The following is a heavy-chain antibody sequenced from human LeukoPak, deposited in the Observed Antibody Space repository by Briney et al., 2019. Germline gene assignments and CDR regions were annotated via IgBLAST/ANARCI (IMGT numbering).Heavy chain of an antibody. J-gene: IGHJ5*02. Sequence: SETLSLTCAVYGGSFSGYYWSWIRQPPGKGLEWIGEINHSGGTNYNPSLKSRVTISVDTSKNQFSLKLSFVTAGDTAVYYCAKEGKGSGSYYSPPLFNWFDPWGQGTLVSVSS. CDR2: INHSGGT. V-gene: IGHV4-34*01. CDR1: GGSFSGYY. CDR3: AKEGKGSGSYYSPPLFNWFDP. D-gene: IGHD3-10*01.